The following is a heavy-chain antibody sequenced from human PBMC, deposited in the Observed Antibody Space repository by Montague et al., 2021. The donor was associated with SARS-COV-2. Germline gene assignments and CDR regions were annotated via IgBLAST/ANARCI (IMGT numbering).Heavy chain of an antibody. CDR1: GGSISDYY. V-gene: IGHV4-59*01. J-gene: IGHJ4*02. CDR2: IYYNTGNT. CDR3: ASGTGYDYYFDC. Sequence: SETLSLTCSVSGGSISDYYWNWIRQPPGKGLEWIGYIYYNTGNTXYNPSLQSRVTISLDTSKNQFSLNLRSVTAADTALYFCASGTGYDYYFDCWGLGTLVTVSS. D-gene: IGHD5-12*01.